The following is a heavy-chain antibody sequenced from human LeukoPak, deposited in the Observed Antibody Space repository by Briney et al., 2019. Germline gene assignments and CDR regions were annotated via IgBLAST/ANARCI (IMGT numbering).Heavy chain of an antibody. CDR3: ARDATLAWYSSGWYFDH. J-gene: IGHJ4*02. D-gene: IGHD6-19*01. Sequence: GGSLRLSCAASGFTFSSYAMHWVRQAPGKGLEWVAVISYDGSNKYYADSVKGRFTISRDNSKNTLYLQMNSLRAEDTAVYYCARDATLAWYSSGWYFDHWGQGTLVTVSS. V-gene: IGHV3-30*04. CDR2: ISYDGSNK. CDR1: GFTFSSYA.